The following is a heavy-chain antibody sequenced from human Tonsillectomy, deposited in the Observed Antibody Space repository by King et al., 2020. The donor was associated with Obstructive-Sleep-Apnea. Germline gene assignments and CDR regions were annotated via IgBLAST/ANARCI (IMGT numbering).Heavy chain of an antibody. J-gene: IGHJ2*01. D-gene: IGHD3-16*01. CDR1: GDSISSYY. CDR3: ARDWASRRYFDL. CDR2: IFYTGTT. Sequence: QLQESGPGLVKPSETLSLPCTVSGDSISSYYWTWIRQPPGKGLEWIGYIFYTGTTNYNPSLKSRVTMSVDTSNKQFSLKLTSVTAADTAVYYCARDWASRRYFDLWGRGTLVTVSS. V-gene: IGHV4-59*01.